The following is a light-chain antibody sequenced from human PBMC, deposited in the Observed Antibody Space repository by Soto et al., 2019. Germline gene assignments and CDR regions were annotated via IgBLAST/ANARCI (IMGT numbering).Light chain of an antibody. CDR2: WAS. CDR3: QTYYRVPLT. Sequence: DVVMTQSPDSLALSLGERATINCKSSQSLLSSSDNRNYLAWFQQKVGQPPKLLIRWASTRESVVPDRFSASGSATDFTLTITSLQAADVAVYYCQTYYRVPLTFGGGTKVELK. J-gene: IGKJ4*01. V-gene: IGKV4-1*01. CDR1: QSLLSSSDNRNY.